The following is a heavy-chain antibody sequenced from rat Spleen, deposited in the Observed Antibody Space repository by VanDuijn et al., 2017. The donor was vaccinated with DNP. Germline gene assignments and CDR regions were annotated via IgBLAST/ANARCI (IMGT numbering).Heavy chain of an antibody. Sequence: EVQLVETGGALVQPGRSLKLSCAASGFTFSDYNMAWIRQVPGKGLEWVASITSSGGSTYYPDSVKGRFTISRDNTRSTLYLQMDNLRSEDTATYYCSVAGFGVYWGQGVMVTVSS. CDR2: ITSSGGST. CDR1: GFTFSDYN. CDR3: SVAGFGVY. J-gene: IGHJ2*01. V-gene: IGHV5-25*01. D-gene: IGHD4-4*01.